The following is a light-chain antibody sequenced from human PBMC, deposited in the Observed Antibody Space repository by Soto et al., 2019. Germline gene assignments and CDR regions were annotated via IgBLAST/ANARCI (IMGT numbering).Light chain of an antibody. V-gene: IGKV1-39*01. CDR3: QQSYSIPYT. CDR2: AAS. CDR1: QTISTH. Sequence: DIQMTQSPSSLSVSVGDRVTITCRASQTISTHLNWYQRKAGEAPKFLIYAASSLQSGVPSRFSCSGSGTDFTLTISSRQPEDFATYYCQQSYSIPYTFGQGTTLEIK. J-gene: IGKJ2*01.